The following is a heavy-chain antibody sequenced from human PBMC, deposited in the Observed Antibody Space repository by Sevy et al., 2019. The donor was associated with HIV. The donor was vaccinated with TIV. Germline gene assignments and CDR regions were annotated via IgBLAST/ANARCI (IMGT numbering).Heavy chain of an antibody. Sequence: GGSLRLSCAASGFTFSNAWMSWVRQAPGKGLEWVGRIKSKADGGTTDYAAPVKGRFTISRDDSKNTLYLQMNSLKTEDTAVYYCTTDDYYDSSGYYAIQYYFDYWGQGTLVTVSS. D-gene: IGHD3-22*01. J-gene: IGHJ4*02. CDR2: IKSKADGGTT. V-gene: IGHV3-15*01. CDR3: TTDDYYDSSGYYAIQYYFDY. CDR1: GFTFSNAW.